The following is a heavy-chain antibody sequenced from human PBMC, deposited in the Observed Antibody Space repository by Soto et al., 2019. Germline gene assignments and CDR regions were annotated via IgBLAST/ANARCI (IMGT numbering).Heavy chain of an antibody. CDR1: GYTFTSYG. J-gene: IGHJ3*02. D-gene: IGHD6-19*01. CDR3: ARDRSPVAGTRRNGAFDI. CDR2: ISAYNGNT. V-gene: IGHV1-18*01. Sequence: QVQLVQSGAEVKKPGASVKVSCKASGYTFTSYGISWVRQAPGQGLEWMGRISAYNGNTNYAQKPQGRVTMTTDTSTSTAYMELRSLRSDDTAVYYCARDRSPVAGTRRNGAFDIWGQGTMVTVSS.